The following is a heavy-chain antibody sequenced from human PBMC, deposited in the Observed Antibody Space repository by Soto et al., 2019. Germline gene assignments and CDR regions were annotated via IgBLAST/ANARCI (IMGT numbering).Heavy chain of an antibody. V-gene: IGHV4-30-4*01. Sequence: PSETLSLTCTVSGGSISSGDYYWSWIRQPPGKGLEWIGYIYYSGSTYYNPSLKSRVTISVDTSKNQFSLKLSSVTAADTAVYYCARDLGYCSSTSCYPGGMDVWGQGTTVTVSS. CDR3: ARDLGYCSSTSCYPGGMDV. J-gene: IGHJ6*02. D-gene: IGHD2-2*01. CDR2: IYYSGST. CDR1: GGSISSGDYY.